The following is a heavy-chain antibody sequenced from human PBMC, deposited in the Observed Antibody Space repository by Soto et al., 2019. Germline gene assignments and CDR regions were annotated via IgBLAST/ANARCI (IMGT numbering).Heavy chain of an antibody. CDR3: AREDFWSGYYTGGIDY. J-gene: IGHJ4*02. Sequence: QVQLVQSGAEVKKPGASVKVSCKASGYTFTSYGFSWVRQAPGQGLEWMGWISTHNCNTNYAQKLQGRVTMTTEISTRTAYMELRSLRSDDTAVYYCAREDFWSGYYTGGIDYWGQGTLVTVSS. CDR1: GYTFTSYG. V-gene: IGHV1-18*01. CDR2: ISTHNCNT. D-gene: IGHD3-3*01.